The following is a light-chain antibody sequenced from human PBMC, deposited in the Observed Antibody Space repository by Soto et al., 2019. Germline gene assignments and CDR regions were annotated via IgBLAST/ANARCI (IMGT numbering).Light chain of an antibody. CDR1: QSISNY. CDR2: STA. Sequence: DIQMTQSPSSLSASVGDRVTITCRASQSISNYLNWYQQKPGKAPKLLIYSTASLQSGVPSRFSGSGSGTDFTLTISSLQPEDFATYYCQQSFSTLETFGQGTKVEVK. J-gene: IGKJ1*01. V-gene: IGKV1-39*01. CDR3: QQSFSTLET.